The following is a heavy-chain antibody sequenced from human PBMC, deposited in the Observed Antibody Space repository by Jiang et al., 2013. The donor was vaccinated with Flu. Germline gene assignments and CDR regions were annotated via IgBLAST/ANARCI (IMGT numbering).Heavy chain of an antibody. CDR1: GGSITTNNW. CDR3: VKRDYENDV. CDR2: IYHSGPT. J-gene: IGHJ4*02. Sequence: GPGLVKPSGTLSLTCTVSGGSITTNNWWSWIRQPPGKRLEWLGEIYHSGPTNDNPSLSSRVTMSVDRSRNEFSLNLTSVTAADTAVYYCVKRDYENDVWGRGVLVTVSS. V-gene: IGHV4-4*02. D-gene: IGHD4-17*01.